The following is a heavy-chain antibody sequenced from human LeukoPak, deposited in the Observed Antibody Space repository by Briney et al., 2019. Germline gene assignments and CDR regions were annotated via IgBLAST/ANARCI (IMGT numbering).Heavy chain of an antibody. D-gene: IGHD6-13*01. Sequence: GEPLKFSGKGSVYSFTRYWIGWVRQMPGKGLGWMGIIYPGDSDTRYSPSIQGQVTIPAHKSISTAYLQGSSRKASDTAMYYCARLPLRIAAAGYWGQGTLVTVSS. J-gene: IGHJ4*02. CDR1: VYSFTRYW. CDR2: IYPGDSDT. V-gene: IGHV5-51*01. CDR3: ARLPLRIAAAGY.